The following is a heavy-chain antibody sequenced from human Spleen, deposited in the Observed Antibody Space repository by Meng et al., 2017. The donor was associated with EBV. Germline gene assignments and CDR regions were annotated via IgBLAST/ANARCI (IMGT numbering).Heavy chain of an antibody. V-gene: IGHV3-53*01. J-gene: IGHJ4*02. D-gene: IGHD5-24*01. CDR2: IYSGGST. CDR3: AGSWPSRY. CDR1: GITVSSNF. Sequence: GQVVESGVGCIQPVGSLGIACAASGITVSSNFLSWVRQAPGKGLEWVSVIYSGGSTEYADSVKGRFTVSRDNSKNTLYLQMNSLRAEDTAVYYCAGSWPSRYWGQGTLVTVSS.